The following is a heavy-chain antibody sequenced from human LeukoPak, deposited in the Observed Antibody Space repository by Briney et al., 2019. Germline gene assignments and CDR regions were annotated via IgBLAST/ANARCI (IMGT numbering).Heavy chain of an antibody. V-gene: IGHV4-34*01. D-gene: IGHD3-22*01. CDR1: GGSISSYY. Sequence: SETLSLTCTVSGGSISSYYWSWIRQPPGKGLEWIGEINHSGSTNYNPSLKSRVTISVDTSKNQFSLKLSSVTAADTAVYYCARANSSGYIFDYWGQGTLVTVSS. CDR3: ARANSSGYIFDY. CDR2: INHSGST. J-gene: IGHJ4*02.